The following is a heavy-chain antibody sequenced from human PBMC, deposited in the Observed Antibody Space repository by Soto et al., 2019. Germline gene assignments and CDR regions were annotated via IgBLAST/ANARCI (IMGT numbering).Heavy chain of an antibody. J-gene: IGHJ5*01. CDR1: GFTFSMFA. Sequence: PGGSLRLSCVGSGFTFSMFAMSWVRQAPGKGLEWISSISGSGGSTYYADSVKGRFTVSRDNSKTTVFLQMNSLRTEDTAVYFCAKGRNFWSGTAGFDSWGQGSPVTVSS. V-gene: IGHV3-23*01. CDR2: ISGSGGST. CDR3: AKGRNFWSGTAGFDS. D-gene: IGHD3-3*01.